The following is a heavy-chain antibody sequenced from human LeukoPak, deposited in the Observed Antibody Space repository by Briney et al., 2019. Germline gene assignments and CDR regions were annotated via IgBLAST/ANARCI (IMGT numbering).Heavy chain of an antibody. CDR3: ARRRWGSIVATISGAFDI. CDR1: GFTFSSYS. Sequence: GGSLRVSCAASGFTFSSYSMNWVRQAPGKELEWVSCISSSSSYIYYADSVKGRFTISRDNAKNSLYLQMNSLRAEDTAVYYCARRRWGSIVATISGAFDIWGQGTMVTVSS. CDR2: ISSSSSYI. J-gene: IGHJ3*02. D-gene: IGHD5-12*01. V-gene: IGHV3-21*01.